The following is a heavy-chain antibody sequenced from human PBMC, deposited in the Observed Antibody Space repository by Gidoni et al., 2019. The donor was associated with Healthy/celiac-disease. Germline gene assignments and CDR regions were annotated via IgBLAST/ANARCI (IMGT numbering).Heavy chain of an antibody. CDR2: IYYSGST. CDR1: GGSISSYY. J-gene: IGHJ3*02. V-gene: IGHV4-59*01. Sequence: QVQLQASGLGLVKPSDTLSLTCTFSGGSISSYYWSWIRQPPGKGREWIGYIYYSGSTNYKPSLKRRGTISVDTSKNQFSLKLSSVTAADTAVYYCASGTIFGVVDDAFDIWGQGTMDTVSS. D-gene: IGHD3-3*01. CDR3: ASGTIFGVVDDAFDI.